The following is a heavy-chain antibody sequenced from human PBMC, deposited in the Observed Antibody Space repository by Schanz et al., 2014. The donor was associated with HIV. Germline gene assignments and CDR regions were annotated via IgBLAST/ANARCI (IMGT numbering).Heavy chain of an antibody. V-gene: IGHV1-8*01. CDR1: GYTFNTYD. Sequence: QVQLVQSGAEVREPGASVKVSCKASGYTFNTYDINWVRQAPGQGLEWMGWMNPKSGNTDYAQKFRGRVTMTRDTSTSTAYMELSSLRSEDTAFYYCARGRYYGSEFDYWGQGTLVTVSS. J-gene: IGHJ4*02. CDR2: MNPKSGNT. CDR3: ARGRYYGSEFDY. D-gene: IGHD3-10*01.